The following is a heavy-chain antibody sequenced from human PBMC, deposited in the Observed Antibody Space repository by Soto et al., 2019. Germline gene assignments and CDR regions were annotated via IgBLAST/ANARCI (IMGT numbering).Heavy chain of an antibody. V-gene: IGHV1-69*01. D-gene: IGHD6-6*01. CDR2: IIPIFGTA. Sequence: QVQLLQSGDEVKKPGSSVKFSCKASGGPFSSYDISWLRQSTGQWLEWMGGIIPIFGTANYAQKFQGRVTITADESTRTGCMELSRLCSEATAGYYCARWGYSSSYGAEYFQHWGQGTMVTVSS. CDR1: GGPFSSYD. J-gene: IGHJ1*01. CDR3: ARWGYSSSYGAEYFQH.